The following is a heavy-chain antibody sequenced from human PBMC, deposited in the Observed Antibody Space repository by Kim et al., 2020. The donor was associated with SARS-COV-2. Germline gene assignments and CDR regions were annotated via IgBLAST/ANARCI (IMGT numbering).Heavy chain of an antibody. Sequence: GSVEGRYTNSRDDSKNTLYLEMNVLRAEDTAVYYCAEALSSSTYSGMDVWGQGTTVTVSS. D-gene: IGHD6-13*01. V-gene: IGHV3-23*01. CDR3: AEALSSSTYSGMDV. J-gene: IGHJ6*02.